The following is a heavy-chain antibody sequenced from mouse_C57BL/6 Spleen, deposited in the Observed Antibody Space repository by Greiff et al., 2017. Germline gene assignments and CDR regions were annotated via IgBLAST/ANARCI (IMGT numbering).Heavy chain of an antibody. Sequence: VHVKQSGAELVRPGASVKLSCTASGFNIKDDYMHWVKQRPEQGLEWIGWIDPENGDTEYASKFQGKATITADTSSNTAYLQLSSLTSEDTAVYYCTTRGNWYFDVWGTGTTVTVSS. D-gene: IGHD2-14*01. V-gene: IGHV14-4*01. CDR2: IDPENGDT. J-gene: IGHJ1*03. CDR3: TTRGNWYFDV. CDR1: GFNIKDDY.